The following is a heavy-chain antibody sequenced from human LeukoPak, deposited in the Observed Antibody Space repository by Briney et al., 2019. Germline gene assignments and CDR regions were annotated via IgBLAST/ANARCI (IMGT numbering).Heavy chain of an antibody. D-gene: IGHD3-10*01. CDR1: GFTFSSYE. Sequence: GGSLRLSCAASGFTFSSYEMTWVRQAPGKGLEWVSYISSSGSTIYYADSVKGRFTISRDNAKNSLYLQMNSLRAEDTAVYYCAALQDGSGSYYKWNWFDPWGQGTLVTVSS. CDR3: AALQDGSGSYYKWNWFDP. V-gene: IGHV3-48*03. CDR2: ISSSGSTI. J-gene: IGHJ5*02.